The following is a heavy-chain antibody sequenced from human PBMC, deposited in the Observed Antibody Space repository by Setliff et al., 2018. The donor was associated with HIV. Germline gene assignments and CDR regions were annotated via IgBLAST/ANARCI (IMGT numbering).Heavy chain of an antibody. D-gene: IGHD3-10*01. J-gene: IGHJ4*02. CDR3: ARGEYGSGSGYEGLDY. V-gene: IGHV3-23*01. CDR2: ISGSGGST. CDR1: GFTFSSYA. Sequence: PGGSLRLSCAASGFTFSSYAMSWVRQAPGKGLEWVSAISGSGGSTYYADSVKGRFTISRDNSKNTLYLQMSSLRAEDTAVHYCARGEYGSGSGYEGLDYWGQGTLVTVSS.